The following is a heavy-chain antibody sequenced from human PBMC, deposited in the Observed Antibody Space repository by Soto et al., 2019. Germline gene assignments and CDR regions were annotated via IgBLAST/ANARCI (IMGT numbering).Heavy chain of an antibody. V-gene: IGHV4-38-2*01. J-gene: IGHJ6*02. D-gene: IGHD6-13*01. Sequence: PSETLSLTCAVSGYSISSGYYWGWIRQPPGKGLEWIGSIYHSGSTYYNPSLKSRVTISVDTSKNQFSLKLSSVTAADTAVYYCARGAVGAAAGMRFGVWGQGTTVTVSS. CDR3: ARGAVGAAAGMRFGV. CDR2: IYHSGST. CDR1: GYSISSGYY.